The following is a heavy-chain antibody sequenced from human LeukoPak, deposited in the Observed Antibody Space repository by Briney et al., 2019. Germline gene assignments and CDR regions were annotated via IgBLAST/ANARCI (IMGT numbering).Heavy chain of an antibody. CDR2: ISNSGGST. J-gene: IGHJ4*02. Sequence: GGSLRLSCVASGFTFSNYAMTWVRQAPGKGLQWVSTISNSGGSTYYADSVKGRFAISRDNPRNTLYLQMNSLRAEDTAVYYCAKSRYTSSNTNDYWGQGTLLTVSS. D-gene: IGHD2-2*02. CDR3: AKSRYTSSNTNDY. CDR1: GFTFSNYA. V-gene: IGHV3-23*01.